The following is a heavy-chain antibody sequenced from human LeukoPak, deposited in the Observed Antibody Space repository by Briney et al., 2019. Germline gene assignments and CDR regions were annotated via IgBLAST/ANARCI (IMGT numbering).Heavy chain of an antibody. D-gene: IGHD3-10*01. CDR2: INHSGST. CDR3: ARGRRGVRNWFDP. Sequence: SETLSLTCAVYGGSFSGYYWSWIRQPPGKGLEWIGEINHSGSTNYNPSLKSRVTISVDTSKNQFSLELSSVTAADTAVYYCARGRRGVRNWFDPWGQGTLVTVSS. CDR1: GGSFSGYY. J-gene: IGHJ5*02. V-gene: IGHV4-34*01.